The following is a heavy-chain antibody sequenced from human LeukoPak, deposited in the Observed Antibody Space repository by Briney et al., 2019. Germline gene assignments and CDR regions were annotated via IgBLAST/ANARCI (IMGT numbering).Heavy chain of an antibody. J-gene: IGHJ4*02. V-gene: IGHV4-34*01. CDR1: GGSFSGYY. Sequence: SETLSLTCAVYGGSFSGYYWSWIRQPPGKGLEWIGEINHSGSTNYNPSLKSRVTISVDTSKNQFSLKLSSVTAADTAVYYCARGLSYYDILMGYWGQGTLVTVSS. D-gene: IGHD3-9*01. CDR2: INHSGST. CDR3: ARGLSYYDILMGY.